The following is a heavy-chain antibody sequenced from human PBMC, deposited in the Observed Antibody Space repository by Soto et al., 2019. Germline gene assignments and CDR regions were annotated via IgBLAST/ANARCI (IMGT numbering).Heavy chain of an antibody. Sequence: QVQLVQSGAEVKKPGSSVKVSCKASGGTFSSSAISWVRQAPGQGLEWMGGIIPIFGTANYAQKFQGRVTITADESTSTAYMELSSLRSEDTAVYYCARGNYYGSSSSYYGMDVWGQGTTVTVSS. CDR2: IIPIFGTA. CDR1: GGTFSSSA. V-gene: IGHV1-69*12. J-gene: IGHJ6*02. D-gene: IGHD3-10*01. CDR3: ARGNYYGSSSSYYGMDV.